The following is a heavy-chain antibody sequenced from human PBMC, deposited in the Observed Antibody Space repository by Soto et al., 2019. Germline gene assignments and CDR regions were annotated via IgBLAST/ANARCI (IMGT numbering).Heavy chain of an antibody. Sequence: QVQLVESGGGVVQPGRSLRLSCAASGFTFSSYGMHWVRQAPGKGLEWVAVISYDGSNKYYADSVKGRFTISRDNSKTTLYLQMNSLRAEDKAVYYCATVHHPSGSYLYYCDYWGQGTLVTVSS. CDR2: ISYDGSNK. CDR3: ATVHHPSGSYLYYCDY. D-gene: IGHD1-26*01. CDR1: GFTFSSYG. J-gene: IGHJ4*02. V-gene: IGHV3-30*03.